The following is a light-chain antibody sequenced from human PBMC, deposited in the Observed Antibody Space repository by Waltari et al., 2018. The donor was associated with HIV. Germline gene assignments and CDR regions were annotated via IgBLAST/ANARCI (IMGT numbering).Light chain of an antibody. CDR2: DVS. J-gene: IGLJ2*01. V-gene: IGLV2-23*02. CDR1: RSDDCGYYY. Sequence: QSALTQPAPVSGSPGQSITISCTGTRSDDCGYYYLSWYQQHPGKAPTLVIYDVSERRSGVSNRFSGANAGNTASLTISGLQAEDEADYNCCSYAGSSTFLFGGGTKVTVL. CDR3: CSYAGSSTFL.